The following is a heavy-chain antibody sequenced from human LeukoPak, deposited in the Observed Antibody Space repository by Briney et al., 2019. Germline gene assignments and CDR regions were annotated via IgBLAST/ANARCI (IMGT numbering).Heavy chain of an antibody. CDR1: GFSFSGHW. CDR3: ARGPNSNWSGLDF. V-gene: IGHV3-74*01. J-gene: IGHJ4*02. CDR2: ISPTGSTT. Sequence: GGSLRLSCTASGFSFSGHWMHWARQLPGKGLVWVSRISPTGSTTSYADSVKGRFTISRDNAKNTLYLQVNNLRAEDTAVYYCARGPNSNWSGLDFWGQGTLLTVSS. D-gene: IGHD6-6*01.